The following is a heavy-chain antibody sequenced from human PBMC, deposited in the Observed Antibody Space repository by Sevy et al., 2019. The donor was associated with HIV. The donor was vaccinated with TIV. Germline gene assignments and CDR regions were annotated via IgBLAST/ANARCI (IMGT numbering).Heavy chain of an antibody. CDR2: TRNKANSYTT. V-gene: IGHV3-72*01. CDR3: ASISGSYYPYYYYGMDV. D-gene: IGHD1-26*01. CDR1: GFTFSDHY. J-gene: IGHJ6*02. Sequence: GGSLRLSCAASGFTFSDHYMDWVRQAPGKGLEWVGRTRNKANSYTTEYAASVKGRFTISRDDSKNSLYLQMNSLKTEDTAGYYCASISGSYYPYYYYGMDVWGQGTTVTVSS.